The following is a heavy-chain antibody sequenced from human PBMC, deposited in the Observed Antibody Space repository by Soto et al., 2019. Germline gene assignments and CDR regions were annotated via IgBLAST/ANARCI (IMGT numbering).Heavy chain of an antibody. CDR2: IYYSGTS. CDR1: GGSVNSGGYY. J-gene: IGHJ4*02. V-gene: IGHV4-31*03. CDR3: ARGATTSPGDFVDY. D-gene: IGHD4-17*01. Sequence: QVQLHESGPGLVKPSQTLSLTCTVSGGSVNSGGYYWTWIRQHPGKGLEWIGYIYYSGTSSYNPSPKRRVSISLDPAKNQFSLKPSSVTAAHTAVYYCARGATTSPGDFVDYWGQGTLVTVAA.